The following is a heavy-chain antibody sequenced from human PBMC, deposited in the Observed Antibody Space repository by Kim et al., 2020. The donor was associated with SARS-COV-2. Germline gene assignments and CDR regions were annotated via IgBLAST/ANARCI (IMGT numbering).Heavy chain of an antibody. D-gene: IGHD6-19*01. CDR3: ARSLYSSGWYFDY. J-gene: IGHJ4*02. Sequence: YSLPFQGQVTSSADKSISTASLQWSSLKASDTAMYYCARSLYSSGWYFDYWGQGTLVTVSS. V-gene: IGHV5-51*01.